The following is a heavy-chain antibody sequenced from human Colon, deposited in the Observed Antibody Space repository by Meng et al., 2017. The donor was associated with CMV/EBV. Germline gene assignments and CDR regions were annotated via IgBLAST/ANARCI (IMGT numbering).Heavy chain of an antibody. CDR3: ATDTLARGVIEYFYGMDV. CDR2: MNPDSGHT. J-gene: IGHJ6*02. D-gene: IGHD3-10*01. CDR1: GYTFGTYD. V-gene: IGHV1-8*01. Sequence: ASVKVSCKASGYTFGTYDIYWVRQASGQGLEWMGWMNPDSGHTAYAQKFQGRVSMTRNTSITTAYLELSGLRSEDTAVYYCATDTLARGVIEYFYGMDVWGQGTTVTVSS.